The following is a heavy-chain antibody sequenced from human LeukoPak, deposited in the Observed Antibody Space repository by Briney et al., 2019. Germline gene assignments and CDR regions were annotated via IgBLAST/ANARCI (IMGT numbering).Heavy chain of an antibody. D-gene: IGHD3-10*01. CDR1: GFTFNNAW. V-gene: IGHV3-15*01. J-gene: IGHJ4*02. CDR2: IKSKTDGGTT. Sequence: GGSLRLSCAASGFTFNNAWMSWVRQAPGKGLEWDGRIKSKTDGGTTDYAAPVKGRFTISRDDSKNTLNLQMNSLKTEDTAVYYCTTVTSGSGTYHKYYFDYWGQGTLVTVSS. CDR3: TTVTSGSGTYHKYYFDY.